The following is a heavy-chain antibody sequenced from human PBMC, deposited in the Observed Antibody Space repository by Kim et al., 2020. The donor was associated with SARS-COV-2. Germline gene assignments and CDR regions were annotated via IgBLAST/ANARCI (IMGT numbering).Heavy chain of an antibody. CDR3: ARYSSGWYRFDY. D-gene: IGHD6-19*01. V-gene: IGHV4-59*01. Sequence: NYNPPLKSRVTLSVDTSKNQFSLKLSAVTAADTAVYYCARYSSGWYRFDYWGQGTLVTVSS. J-gene: IGHJ4*02.